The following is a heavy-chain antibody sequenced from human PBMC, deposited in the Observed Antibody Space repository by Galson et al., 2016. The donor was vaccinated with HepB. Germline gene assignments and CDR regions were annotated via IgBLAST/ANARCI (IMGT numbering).Heavy chain of an antibody. CDR2: INIDNGNT. CDR3: AGRIVVGGLMDAFDI. Sequence: SVKVSCKASGYTFTTYSMHWVRQAPGQRLEWMGWINIDNGNTEYSLKLQGRLTITRDTSASTAYMELSSLTSEDTAVYYCAGRIVVGGLMDAFDIWGQGTMVTVSS. J-gene: IGHJ3*02. D-gene: IGHD3-16*01. CDR1: GYTFTTYS. V-gene: IGHV1-3*04.